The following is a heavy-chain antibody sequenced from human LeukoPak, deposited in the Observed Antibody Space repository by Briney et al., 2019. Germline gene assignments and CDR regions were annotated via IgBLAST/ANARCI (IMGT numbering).Heavy chain of an antibody. CDR1: GFTFSSNS. V-gene: IGHV3-53*01. CDR3: ARDLRTTVTRGWFDP. J-gene: IGHJ5*02. D-gene: IGHD4-17*01. CDR2: LYDGGST. Sequence: GGSLRLSCAASGFTFSSNSMSWVRQAPGKGLEWVSVLYDGGSTYYAEPVKGRFTIPKDKTKNTLYLQMNSLRSDDTAVYYCARDLRTTVTRGWFDPWGQGTLVTGSS.